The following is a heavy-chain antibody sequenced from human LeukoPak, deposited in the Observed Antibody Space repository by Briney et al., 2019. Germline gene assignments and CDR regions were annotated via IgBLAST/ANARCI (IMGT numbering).Heavy chain of an antibody. J-gene: IGHJ4*02. Sequence: GGSLRLSCAASGFTVSSSYMSWVRQAPGKGLEWVSLIYSGGSTFYADSVKGRFTISRDNSKNTLYLQMNSLRAEDTAVYYCARDLGCSGGSCYSPFWGPGTLVTVSS. CDR3: ARDLGCSGGSCYSPF. V-gene: IGHV3-53*01. CDR2: IYSGGST. D-gene: IGHD2-15*01. CDR1: GFTVSSSY.